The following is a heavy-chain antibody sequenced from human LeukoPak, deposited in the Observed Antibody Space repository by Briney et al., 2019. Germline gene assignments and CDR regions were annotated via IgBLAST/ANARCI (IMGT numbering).Heavy chain of an antibody. D-gene: IGHD5-24*01. J-gene: IGHJ3*01. CDR3: ARDIQLST. CDR2: ISFSGANS. Sequence: GGSLRLSCAASGFTFSDSAMTWVRQAPGKGLDWVSLISFSGANSYYADSVKGRFTISRDNSKDTLFLQMNSLRAEDTAIYYCARDIQLSTWGLGTMVTVSS. V-gene: IGHV3-23*01. CDR1: GFTFSDSA.